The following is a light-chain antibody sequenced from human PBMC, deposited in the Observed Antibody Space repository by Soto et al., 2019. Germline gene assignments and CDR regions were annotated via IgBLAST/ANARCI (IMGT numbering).Light chain of an antibody. CDR2: TNN. J-gene: IGLJ1*01. Sequence: QSSLTQPPAASGTPGQRVTISCSGSASNIGSHSVNWFQHLPGTDPKLIIITNNQRHSGVPDRFSGYKSGTSGSLVISGLQSEDEAAYYCATWDDSLKGVFGTGTKVTVL. CDR3: ATWDDSLKGV. CDR1: ASNIGSHS. V-gene: IGLV1-44*01.